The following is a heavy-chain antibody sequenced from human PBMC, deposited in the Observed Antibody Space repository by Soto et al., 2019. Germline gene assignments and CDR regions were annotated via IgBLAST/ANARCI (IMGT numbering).Heavy chain of an antibody. D-gene: IGHD6-19*01. CDR3: AKDNGIAVAGNFDY. CDR1: GFTFDDYA. CDR2: ISWNSGSI. J-gene: IGHJ4*02. Sequence: EVQLVESGGGLVQPGRSLRLSCAASGFTFDDYAMHWVRQAPGKGLEWVSGISWNSGSIGYADSVKGRFTISRDNAKNSLYLQMNSRRAEDTALYYCAKDNGIAVAGNFDYWGQGTLVTVSS. V-gene: IGHV3-9*01.